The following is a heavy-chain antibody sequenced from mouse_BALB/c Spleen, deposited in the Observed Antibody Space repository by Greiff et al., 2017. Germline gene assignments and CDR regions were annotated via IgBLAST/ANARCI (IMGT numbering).Heavy chain of an antibody. CDR2: IYPGNSDT. D-gene: IGHD1-1*01. CDR3: TRWILRFYAMDY. Sequence: VQLQQSGTVLARPGASVKMSCKASGYTFTSYWMHWVKQRPGQGLEWIGAIYPGNSDTSYNQKFKGKAKLTAVTSTSTAYMELSSLTNEDSAVYYCTRWILRFYAMDYWGQGTSVTVSS. CDR1: GYTFTSYW. J-gene: IGHJ4*01. V-gene: IGHV1-5*01.